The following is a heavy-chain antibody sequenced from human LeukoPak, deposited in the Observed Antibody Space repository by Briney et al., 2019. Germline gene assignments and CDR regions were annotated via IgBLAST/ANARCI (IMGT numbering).Heavy chain of an antibody. V-gene: IGHV3-48*01. D-gene: IGHD3-22*01. CDR3: ARDPRLSGYYFDY. J-gene: IGHJ4*02. CDR2: ISSSSTI. CDR1: GFRFGTYN. Sequence: GGSLRLSCAASGFRFGTYNMNWVRQAPGKGLEWVSYISSSSTIYYADSVKGRFTISRDNAKDSLYLQMNSLRAEDTAVYYCARDPRLSGYYFDYWGQGTLVTVSS.